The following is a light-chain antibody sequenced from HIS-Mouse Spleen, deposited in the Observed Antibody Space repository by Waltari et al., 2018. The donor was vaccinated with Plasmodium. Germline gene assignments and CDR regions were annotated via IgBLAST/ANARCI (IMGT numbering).Light chain of an antibody. CDR3: SSYTSSSTWV. J-gene: IGLJ3*02. V-gene: IGLV2-14*01. CDR2: EVS. Sequence: ISCTGTSSDVGGYNYVSWYQQHPGKAPKLMIYEVSNRPSGVSNRFSGSKSGNTASLTISGLQAEDEADYYYSSYTSSSTWVFGGGTKLTVL. CDR1: SSDVGGYNY.